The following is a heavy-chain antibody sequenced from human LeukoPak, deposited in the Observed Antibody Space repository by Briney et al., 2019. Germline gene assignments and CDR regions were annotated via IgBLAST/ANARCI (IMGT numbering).Heavy chain of an antibody. CDR2: INHSGST. V-gene: IGHV4-34*01. J-gene: IGHJ4*02. CDR1: GGSFSGYY. CDR3: ASGGDSYGYFDY. D-gene: IGHD5-18*01. Sequence: SETLSLTCAVYGGSFSGYYWSWIRQPPGKGLEWIGEINHSGSTNYNPSLKSRVTISVDTSKNQFSLKLSSVTAADTAVYYCASGGDSYGYFDYWGQGTLVTVSS.